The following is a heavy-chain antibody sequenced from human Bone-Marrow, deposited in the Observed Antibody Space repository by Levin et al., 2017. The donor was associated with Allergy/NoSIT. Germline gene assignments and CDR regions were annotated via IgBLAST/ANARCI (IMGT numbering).Heavy chain of an antibody. CDR3: ARDLRYFDWLGDP. CDR2: INPNSGGT. D-gene: IGHD3-9*01. V-gene: IGHV1-2*02. Sequence: ASVKVSCKASGYTFTGYYMHWVRQAPGQGLEWMGWINPNSGGTNYAQKFQGRVTMTRDTSISTAYMELSRLRSDDTAVYYCARDLRYFDWLGDPWGQGTLVTVSS. J-gene: IGHJ5*02. CDR1: GYTFTGYY.